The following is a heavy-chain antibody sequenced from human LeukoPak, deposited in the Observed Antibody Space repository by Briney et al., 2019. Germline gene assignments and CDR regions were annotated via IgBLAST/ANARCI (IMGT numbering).Heavy chain of an antibody. Sequence: SETLSLTCTVSGGSISSSSYYWGWTRQPPGKGLEWIGSIYYSGSTYYNPSLKSRVTISVDTSKNQFSLKLSSVTAADTAVYYCARASTYSGSYYYYMDVWGKGTTVTVSS. CDR2: IYYSGST. D-gene: IGHD1-26*01. V-gene: IGHV4-39*07. CDR1: GGSISSSSYY. J-gene: IGHJ6*03. CDR3: ARASTYSGSYYYYMDV.